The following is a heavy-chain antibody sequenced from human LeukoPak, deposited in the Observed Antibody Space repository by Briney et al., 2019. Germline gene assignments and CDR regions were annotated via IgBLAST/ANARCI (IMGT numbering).Heavy chain of an antibody. D-gene: IGHD5-18*01. CDR3: ARGKRYRSFDY. V-gene: IGHV4-30-2*01. Sequence: SQTLSLTCAVSGGSISSGGYSWSWIRQPPGEGLEWIGYIYHSGSTYYNPSLKSRVAISVDRSKNQFSLKLSSVTAADTAVYYCARGKRYRSFDYWGQGTLVTVSS. J-gene: IGHJ4*02. CDR2: IYHSGST. CDR1: GGSISSGGYS.